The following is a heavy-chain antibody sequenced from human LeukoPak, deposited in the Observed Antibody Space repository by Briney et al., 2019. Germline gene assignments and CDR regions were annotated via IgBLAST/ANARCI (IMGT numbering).Heavy chain of an antibody. V-gene: IGHV4-59*01. CDR3: ARTNYYDSSGYSEVYYYGMDV. Sequence: SETLSLTCTVSGGSISSYYWSWIRQPPGKGLEWIGYIYYSGSTNYNPSLKSRVTISVDTSKNQFSLKLSSVTAADTAVYYCARTNYYDSSGYSEVYYYGMDVWGQGTTVTVSS. J-gene: IGHJ6*02. CDR2: IYYSGST. D-gene: IGHD3-22*01. CDR1: GGSISSYY.